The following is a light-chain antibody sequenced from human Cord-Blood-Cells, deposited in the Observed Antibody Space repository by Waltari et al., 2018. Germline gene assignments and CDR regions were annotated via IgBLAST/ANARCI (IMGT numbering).Light chain of an antibody. Sequence: ELVLTQSPATLSSSPGERATFSCRASQSVSSYLAWYHQKPGQAPRLLIYDASNRATDIPARFSGSGSGTDFTLTISSREPEDFAVYFCQQRSNWWTFGQGTKVEIK. V-gene: IGKV3-11*01. J-gene: IGKJ1*01. CDR3: QQRSNWWT. CDR2: DAS. CDR1: QSVSSY.